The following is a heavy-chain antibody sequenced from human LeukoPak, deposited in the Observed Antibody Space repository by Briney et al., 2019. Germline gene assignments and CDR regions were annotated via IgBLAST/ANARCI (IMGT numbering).Heavy chain of an antibody. Sequence: SETLSLTCTVSGGSISSGGYYWSWIRQPPGKGLEWIGYIYHSGSTYYNPSLKSRVTISVDRSKNQFSLKLSSVTAADTAVYYCAGWLQLRIDYWGQGTLVTVSS. CDR2: IYHSGST. V-gene: IGHV4-30-2*01. D-gene: IGHD5-24*01. CDR3: AGWLQLRIDY. J-gene: IGHJ4*02. CDR1: GGSISSGGYY.